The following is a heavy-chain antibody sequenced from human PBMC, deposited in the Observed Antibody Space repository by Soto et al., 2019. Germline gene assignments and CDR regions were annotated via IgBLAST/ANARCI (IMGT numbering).Heavy chain of an antibody. J-gene: IGHJ4*02. Sequence: VGSLRLSCAASGFTFSSYAMSWVRQAPGKGLEWVSAISGSGRSTYYADSVKGRFTSSRDNSKNTLYLQMNSLRAEDTAVYYCAIWAHSGWSPIHDYWGQGTLVTVSS. V-gene: IGHV3-23*01. D-gene: IGHD6-19*01. CDR2: ISGSGRST. CDR3: AIWAHSGWSPIHDY. CDR1: GFTFSSYA.